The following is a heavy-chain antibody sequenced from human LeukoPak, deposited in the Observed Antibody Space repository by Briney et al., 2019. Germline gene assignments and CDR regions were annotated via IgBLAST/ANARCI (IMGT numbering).Heavy chain of an antibody. Sequence: SETLSLTCTVSDDSIGDYYWSWIRQSAGKGLEWIGRVHLSGKRDYNPSLKSRVTISVDTSKNLFSLKLTSVTAADTAVYYCARVTRVVPAALDAFDIWGQGTMVTVSS. CDR3: ARVTRVVPAALDAFDI. V-gene: IGHV4-4*07. D-gene: IGHD2-2*01. CDR1: DDSIGDYY. CDR2: VHLSGKR. J-gene: IGHJ3*02.